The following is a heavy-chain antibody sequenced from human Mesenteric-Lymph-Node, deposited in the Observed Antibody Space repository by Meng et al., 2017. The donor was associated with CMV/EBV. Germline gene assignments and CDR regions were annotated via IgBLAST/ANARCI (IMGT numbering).Heavy chain of an antibody. J-gene: IGHJ4*02. Sequence: ASVKVSCKASGYTFTGYYMHWVRQAPGQRLEWMGWINPNSGGTNYAQKFQGRVTMTRDTSISTAYMELSRLRSDDTAVYYCARDPHWGAAGREFDYWGQGTLVTVSS. CDR2: INPNSGGT. D-gene: IGHD6-13*01. CDR1: GYTFTGYY. V-gene: IGHV1-2*02. CDR3: ARDPHWGAAGREFDY.